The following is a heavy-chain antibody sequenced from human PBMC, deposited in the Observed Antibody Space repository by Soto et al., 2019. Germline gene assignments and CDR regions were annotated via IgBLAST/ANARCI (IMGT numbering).Heavy chain of an antibody. Sequence: PSETLSLTCTVSGGSISSGNYYWSWIRQPPGKGLEWIGYIYYSGSTYYNPSLKSRVTISVDTSKNQFSLKLSSVTAADTAVYYCARAPYRFGELLYAFDYWGQGTLVTVSS. CDR1: GGSISSGNYY. J-gene: IGHJ4*02. CDR3: ARAPYRFGELLYAFDY. CDR2: IYYSGST. V-gene: IGHV4-30-4*01. D-gene: IGHD3-10*01.